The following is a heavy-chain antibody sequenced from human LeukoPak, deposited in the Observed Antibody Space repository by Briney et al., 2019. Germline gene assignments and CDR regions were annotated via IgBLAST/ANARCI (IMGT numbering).Heavy chain of an antibody. CDR3: ARDRGSGYGLYYYYYYYMDV. J-gene: IGHJ6*03. V-gene: IGHV1-69*05. Sequence: GTANYAQKFQGRVTITTDESTSTAYMELSSLRSEDTAVYYCARDRGSGYGLYYYYYYYMDVWGKGTTVTVSS. CDR2: GTA. D-gene: IGHD5-18*01.